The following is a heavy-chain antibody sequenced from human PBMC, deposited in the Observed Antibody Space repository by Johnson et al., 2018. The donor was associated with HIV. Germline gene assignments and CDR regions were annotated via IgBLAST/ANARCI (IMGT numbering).Heavy chain of an antibody. CDR1: GFTFSSYA. CDR2: ISYDGSNK. V-gene: IGHV3-30*14. CDR3: AREGIWYCSGGSCYGAFDI. Sequence: QVQLVESGGGVVRPGGSLRLSCAASGFTFSSYAMHWVRQAPGKGLEWVAVISYDGSNKYYADSVKGRFTISRDNSKNTLYLQMNSLRADDTAVYYCAREGIWYCSGGSCYGAFDIWGQGTMVTVSS. J-gene: IGHJ3*02. D-gene: IGHD2-15*01.